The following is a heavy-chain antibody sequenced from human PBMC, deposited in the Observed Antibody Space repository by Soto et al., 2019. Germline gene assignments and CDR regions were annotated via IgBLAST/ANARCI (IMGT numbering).Heavy chain of an antibody. J-gene: IGHJ5*02. CDR3: ARESIAAPGWFDP. V-gene: IGHV1-69*13. Sequence: VKVSFKASGGTFSSYATSWVRQAPGQGLEWMGGIMPIFGTANYAQKFQGRVTITADESTSTAYMELSSLRSEDTAVYYCARESIAAPGWFDPCGQGTLVTVSS. CDR1: GGTFSSYA. D-gene: IGHD6-13*01. CDR2: IMPIFGTA.